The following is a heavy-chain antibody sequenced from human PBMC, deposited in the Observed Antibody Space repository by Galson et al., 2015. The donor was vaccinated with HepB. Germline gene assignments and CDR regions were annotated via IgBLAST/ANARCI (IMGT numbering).Heavy chain of an antibody. CDR2: IGSSGTTM. CDR3: ARDPQSVWFGYHREPFDY. D-gene: IGHD3-10*01. Sequence: SLRLSCAASGFNFRTYSMNWVRQAPGKGLEWIAYIGSSGTTMYYADSVKGRFTISRDDGGNSVFLQMSSRRVDDTAVYYCARDPQSVWFGYHREPFDYWGQGTLVAVSS. V-gene: IGHV3-48*01. J-gene: IGHJ4*02. CDR1: GFNFRTYS.